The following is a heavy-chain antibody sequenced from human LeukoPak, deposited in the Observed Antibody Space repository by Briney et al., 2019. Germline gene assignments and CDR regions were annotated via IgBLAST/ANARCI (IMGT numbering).Heavy chain of an antibody. V-gene: IGHV5-51*01. CDR2: IYPGDSDT. CDR1: GYSFTSYW. D-gene: IGHD3-10*01. CDR3: ARRTSRSITMVRGDRAFDI. J-gene: IGHJ3*02. Sequence: GESLKISCKGSGYSFTSYWIGWVRQMPGKGLEWMGIIYPGDSDTRYSPSFQGQVTISADKSISTAYLQWSSLKASDTAMYYCARRTSRSITMVRGDRAFDIWGQGTMVTVSS.